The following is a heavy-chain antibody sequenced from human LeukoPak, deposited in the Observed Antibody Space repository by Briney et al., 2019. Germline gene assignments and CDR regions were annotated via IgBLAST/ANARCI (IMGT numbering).Heavy chain of an antibody. CDR2: INHSGST. D-gene: IGHD1-26*01. Sequence: SETLSLTCAVYGGSFSGYYWSWIRQPPGKGLEWIGEINHSGSTNYNPSLKSRVTISVDTSKNQFSLKLSSVTAADTAVYYCARGISWENYYYYYMDVWGKGTTVTVSS. CDR3: ARGISWENYYYYYMDV. V-gene: IGHV4-34*01. J-gene: IGHJ6*03. CDR1: GGSFSGYY.